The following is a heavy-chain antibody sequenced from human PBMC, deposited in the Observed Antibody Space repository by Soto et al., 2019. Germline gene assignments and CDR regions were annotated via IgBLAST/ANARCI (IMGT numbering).Heavy chain of an antibody. CDR2: ISYDGSNK. CDR3: ARDVTPYESSGRFDY. J-gene: IGHJ4*02. D-gene: IGHD3-22*01. CDR1: GFTFSSYA. V-gene: IGHV3-30-3*01. Sequence: LRLSCAASGFTFSSYAMHWVRQAPGKGLEWVAVISYDGSNKYYADSVKGRFTISRDNSKNTLYLQMNSLRAEDTAVYYCARDVTPYESSGRFDYWGQGTLVTVSS.